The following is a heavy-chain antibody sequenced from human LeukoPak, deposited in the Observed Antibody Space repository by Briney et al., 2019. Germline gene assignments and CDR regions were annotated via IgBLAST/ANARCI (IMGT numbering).Heavy chain of an antibody. D-gene: IGHD5-24*01. J-gene: IGHJ4*02. CDR2: IYSSGST. CDR3: ARARSGWLQQRPFDY. Sequence: PSETLSLTCTVSGGSISSGSYYWSWIRQPAGKGLEWIGRIYSSGSTNYNPSLKSRVTISLDTSKNQFSLKLSSVTAADTAVYYCARARSGWLQQRPFDYWGQGTLVTVSS. CDR1: GGSISSGSYY. V-gene: IGHV4-61*02.